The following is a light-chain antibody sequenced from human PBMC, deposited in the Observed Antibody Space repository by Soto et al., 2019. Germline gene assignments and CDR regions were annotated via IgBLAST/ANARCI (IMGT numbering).Light chain of an antibody. CDR1: SSDVGGYNY. V-gene: IGLV2-8*02. Sequence: QSALTQPPSASRSPGQSVTISCTGTSSDVGGYNYVSWYQQHPGKAPKLMIYEVTKRPSAVPDRFSGSKSGNTASLTVSGLQAEDEADYYCSSYAGSNILFGGGTKLTVL. CDR3: SSYAGSNIL. J-gene: IGLJ2*01. CDR2: EVT.